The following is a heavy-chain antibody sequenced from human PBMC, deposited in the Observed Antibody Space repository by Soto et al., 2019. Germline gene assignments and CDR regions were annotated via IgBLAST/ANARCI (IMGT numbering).Heavy chain of an antibody. Sequence: GGSLRLSCAASGFTFSSYAMSWVRQAPGKGLEWVSAISGSGGSTYYADSVKGRFTISRDNSKNTLYLQMNGLRAEDTAVYYCAKGRGSFEGLSYFDYWGQGTLVTVSS. CDR3: AKGRGSFEGLSYFDY. CDR1: GFTFSSYA. D-gene: IGHD3-9*01. J-gene: IGHJ4*02. V-gene: IGHV3-23*01. CDR2: ISGSGGST.